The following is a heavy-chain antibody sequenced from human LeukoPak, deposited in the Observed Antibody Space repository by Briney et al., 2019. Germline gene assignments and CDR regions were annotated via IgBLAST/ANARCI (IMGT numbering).Heavy chain of an antibody. CDR2: NNHSGST. D-gene: IGHD5-12*01. CDR1: GGSFSGYY. J-gene: IGHJ6*03. CDR3: ARGRGYHYYYMDV. V-gene: IGHV4-34*01. Sequence: PSETLSLTCAVYGGSFSGYYWSWIRQPPGKGLEWIGENNHSGSTNYNPSLKSRVTISVDTSKNQFSLKLSSVTDADTAVYYCARGRGYHYYYMDVWGKGHTVTVSS.